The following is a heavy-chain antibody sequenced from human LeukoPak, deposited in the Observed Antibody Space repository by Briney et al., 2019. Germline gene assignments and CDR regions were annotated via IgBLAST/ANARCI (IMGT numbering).Heavy chain of an antibody. J-gene: IGHJ5*02. V-gene: IGHV4-38-2*02. CDR2: MYHSGST. Sequence: SETLSLTCTVSGYSISSGHYWGWIGQPPGKGLEWIGSMYHSGSTYYNPPLKSRVTISEDTSKNQFSLKLRSVTAADTAVYYCARGPRFGELLWHWFDPWGQGTLVTVSS. CDR1: GYSISSGHY. CDR3: ARGPRFGELLWHWFDP. D-gene: IGHD3-10*01.